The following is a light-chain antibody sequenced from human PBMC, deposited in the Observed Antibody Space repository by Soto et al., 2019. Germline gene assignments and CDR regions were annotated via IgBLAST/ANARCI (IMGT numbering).Light chain of an antibody. V-gene: IGLV1-40*01. CDR3: QSYDIRLSGWV. CDR2: GNS. Sequence: QSVLTQPPSVSGAPGQRVTISCTGSSSNIGAGYDVHWYQQLPGTAPKLLIYGNSNRPSGVPDRFSGSKSGTSASLAITGLQAEDEADYYCQSYDIRLSGWVFGGGTQLTVL. J-gene: IGLJ3*02. CDR1: SSNIGAGYD.